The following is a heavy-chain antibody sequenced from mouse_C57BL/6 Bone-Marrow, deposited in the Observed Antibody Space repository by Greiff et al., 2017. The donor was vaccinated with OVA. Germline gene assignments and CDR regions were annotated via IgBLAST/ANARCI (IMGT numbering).Heavy chain of an antibody. D-gene: IGHD1-1*01. CDR3: ARYLPYYGSSYPYWYFDV. V-gene: IGHV1-81*01. Sequence: VKLMESGAELARPGASVKLSCKASGYTFTSYGISWVKQRTGQGLEWIGEIYPRSGNTYYNEKFKGKATLTADKSSSTAYMELRSLTSEDSAVYFCARYLPYYGSSYPYWYFDVWGTGTTVTVSS. J-gene: IGHJ1*03. CDR1: GYTFTSYG. CDR2: IYPRSGNT.